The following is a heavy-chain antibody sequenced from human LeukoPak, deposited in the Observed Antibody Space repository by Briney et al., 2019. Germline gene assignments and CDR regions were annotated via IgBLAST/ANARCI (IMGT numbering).Heavy chain of an antibody. CDR3: AKFLPTPIVVANYYFDY. CDR2: ISGSGGRT. V-gene: IGHV3-23*01. J-gene: IGHJ4*02. CDR1: GFTFSSYA. Sequence: TGGSLRLSCAASGFTFSSYAMSWVRQAPGKGLEWVSAISGSGGRTYYADSVKGRFTISRDNSKNTLYLQMNSLRAEDTAVHYCAKFLPTPIVVANYYFDYWGQGTLVTVSS. D-gene: IGHD2-21*01.